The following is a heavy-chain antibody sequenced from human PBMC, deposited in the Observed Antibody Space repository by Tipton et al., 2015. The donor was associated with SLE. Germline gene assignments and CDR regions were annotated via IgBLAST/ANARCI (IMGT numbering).Heavy chain of an antibody. Sequence: TLSLTCTVSGDSISSTTFYWGWVRQPPGKGLEWIGKIYYSGSSYYSGNTYYNPSLKSRVTISVDASKDQFSLKLSSVTAADTAVYYCARASLGYCSGGTCYSGFDYWGQGTLVTVSS. V-gene: IGHV4-39*07. CDR3: ARASLGYCSGGTCYSGFDY. D-gene: IGHD2-15*01. CDR1: GDSISSTTFY. CDR2: IYYSGSSYYSGNT. J-gene: IGHJ4*02.